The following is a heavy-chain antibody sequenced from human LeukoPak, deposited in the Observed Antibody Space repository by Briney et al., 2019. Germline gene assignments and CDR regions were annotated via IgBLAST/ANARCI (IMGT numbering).Heavy chain of an antibody. D-gene: IGHD6-13*01. Sequence: GGSLRLSCAAPGFTFSSYGMHWVRQAPGKGLEWVAVIWYDASNRYYADSVKGRFTISRDNSKNTLYLQMNSLRAEDTAVYFCARDLAAAATWFDPWGQGTLVTVSS. CDR1: GFTFSSYG. CDR3: ARDLAAAATWFDP. J-gene: IGHJ5*02. V-gene: IGHV3-33*01. CDR2: IWYDASNR.